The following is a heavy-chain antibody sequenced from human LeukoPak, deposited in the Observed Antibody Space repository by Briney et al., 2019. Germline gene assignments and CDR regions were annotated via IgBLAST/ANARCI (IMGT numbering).Heavy chain of an antibody. V-gene: IGHV4-38-2*01. CDR3: ARLSGTRDY. Sequence: SETLSLTXAVSGYSISSGYYWGWIRQPPGKGLEWIGSIYHSGSTYYNPSLKSRVTISVDASKNQFSLKLSSVTAADTAVYYCARLSGTRDYWGQGTLSPSPQ. CDR2: IYHSGST. CDR1: GYSISSGYY. J-gene: IGHJ4*02. D-gene: IGHD1-1*01.